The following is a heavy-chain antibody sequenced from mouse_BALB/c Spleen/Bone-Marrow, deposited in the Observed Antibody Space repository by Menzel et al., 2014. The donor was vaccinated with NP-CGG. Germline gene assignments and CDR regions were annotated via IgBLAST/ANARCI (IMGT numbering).Heavy chain of an antibody. Sequence: EVKLMESGGGLVKPGGSLKLSCAASGFAFSSYDMSWVRQTPEKRLEWVAYISSGGGSTYYSDTVEGRFTISRDNAKNTLYLEMSSLKSEDTAMYYCARHMIRGFAYWGQGTLVTVSA. CDR3: ARHMIRGFAY. V-gene: IGHV5-12-1*01. J-gene: IGHJ3*01. CDR2: ISSGGGST. CDR1: GFAFSSYD. D-gene: IGHD2-4*01.